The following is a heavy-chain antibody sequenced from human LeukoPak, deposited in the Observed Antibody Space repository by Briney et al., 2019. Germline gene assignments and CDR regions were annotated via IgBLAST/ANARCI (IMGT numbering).Heavy chain of an antibody. V-gene: IGHV4-59*01. Sequence: PSETLSLTCAVYGGSFSGYYWSWIRQPPGKGLEWIGYIYYSGSTNYNPSLKSRVTISVDTSKDQFSLKLSSVTAADTAVYYCARERDYGDYGWYFDLWGRGTLVTVSS. D-gene: IGHD4-17*01. CDR3: ARERDYGDYGWYFDL. CDR2: IYYSGST. J-gene: IGHJ2*01. CDR1: GGSFSGYY.